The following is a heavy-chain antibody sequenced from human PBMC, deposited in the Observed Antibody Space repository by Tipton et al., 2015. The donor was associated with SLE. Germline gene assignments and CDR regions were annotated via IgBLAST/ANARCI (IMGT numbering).Heavy chain of an antibody. J-gene: IGHJ4*02. Sequence: GSLRLSCAASGFTFSSHWMHWVRQAPGKGLVWVSKIGVDGSGTTYADSVKGRFTLSRDNANNAVYLQMNSLRAEDTAVYYCVRGGFGSGLDCWGQGTLVTVSP. V-gene: IGHV3-74*01. D-gene: IGHD3-10*01. CDR3: VRGGFGSGLDC. CDR2: IGVDGSGT. CDR1: GFTFSSHW.